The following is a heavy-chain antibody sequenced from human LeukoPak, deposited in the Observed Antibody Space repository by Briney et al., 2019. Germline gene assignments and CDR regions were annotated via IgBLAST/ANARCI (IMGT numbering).Heavy chain of an antibody. CDR1: GFNFDEIS. Sequence: PGGSLRLSCAASGFNFDEISMHWVRQVPGKGLEWLSLIRWDGRRTEYADSVKGRFTVSRDNAKNSLYLQMNSLRAEDTALYYCAKDGLGKAAAGTGGYYYYYMDVWGKGTTVTISS. D-gene: IGHD6-13*01. V-gene: IGHV3-43*01. J-gene: IGHJ6*03. CDR2: IRWDGRRT. CDR3: AKDGLGKAAAGTGGYYYYYMDV.